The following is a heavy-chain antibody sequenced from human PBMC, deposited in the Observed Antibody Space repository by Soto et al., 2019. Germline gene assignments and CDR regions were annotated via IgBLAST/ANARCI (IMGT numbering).Heavy chain of an antibody. CDR3: ARETGYSSGWRQDY. J-gene: IGHJ4*02. CDR2: INSDGSSI. CDR1: GFTFSSYW. Sequence: PGGSLGLSCAASGFTFSSYWMHWVRQAPGKGLVWVSRINSDGSSISYADSVKGRFTISRDNAKNTLYLQMNSLRVEDTAVYYCARETGYSSGWRQDYWGQGTLVTVSS. V-gene: IGHV3-74*01. D-gene: IGHD6-19*01.